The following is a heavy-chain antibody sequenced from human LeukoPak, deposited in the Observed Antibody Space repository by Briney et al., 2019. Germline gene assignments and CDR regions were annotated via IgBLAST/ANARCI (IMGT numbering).Heavy chain of an antibody. CDR2: INHDGTST. CDR1: GFTFSYYW. D-gene: IGHD2/OR15-2a*01. Sequence: GGSLRLSCAASGFTFSYYWMHWFRQAPGKGLVWVSRINHDGTSTTYADSVKGRFTGSRDNAKNTLYLQMNSLRAEDTAVYYCARAPYTTGRGYYFDSWGQGTLVTVSS. J-gene: IGHJ4*02. V-gene: IGHV3-74*01. CDR3: ARAPYTTGRGYYFDS.